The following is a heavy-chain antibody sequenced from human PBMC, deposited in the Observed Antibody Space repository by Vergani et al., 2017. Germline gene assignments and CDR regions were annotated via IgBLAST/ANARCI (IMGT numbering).Heavy chain of an antibody. CDR3: ARVGGYSYGYWFDP. J-gene: IGHJ5*02. V-gene: IGHV4-61*02. Sequence: QVQLQESGPGLVKPSQTLSLTCTVSGGSISSGSYYWSWIRQPAGKGLEWIGRIYTSGSTNYNHSLKSRVTISVDTSKNQFSLKLSSVTAADPAVYYCARVGGYSYGYWFDPWGQGTLVTVSS. D-gene: IGHD5-18*01. CDR2: IYTSGST. CDR1: GGSISSGSYY.